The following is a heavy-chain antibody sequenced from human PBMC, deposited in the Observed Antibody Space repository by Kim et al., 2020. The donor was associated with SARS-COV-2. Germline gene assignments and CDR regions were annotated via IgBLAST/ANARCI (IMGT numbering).Heavy chain of an antibody. V-gene: IGHV1-46*01. Sequence: TSYGPKFHGRVTLTRDTSPRTVYMELSSLRSEDTAVYYCARQLRDYYMDVWGKGTTVTVSS. D-gene: IGHD1-1*01. J-gene: IGHJ6*03. CDR2: T. CDR3: ARQLRDYYMDV.